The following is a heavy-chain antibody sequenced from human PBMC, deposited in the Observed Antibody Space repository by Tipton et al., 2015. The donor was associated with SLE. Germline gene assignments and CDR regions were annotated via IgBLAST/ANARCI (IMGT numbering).Heavy chain of an antibody. D-gene: IGHD7-27*01. Sequence: LRLSCTVSGGSISGSFYYWGWIRQPPGKGLEWIVSVYFTGSTYYNPSLESRVTISVDMSKNQFSLKLSSVTAADTAVFYCAHANWGTNFDYWGQGTLVTVSS. V-gene: IGHV4-39*07. J-gene: IGHJ4*02. CDR3: AHANWGTNFDY. CDR1: GGSISGSFYY. CDR2: VYFTGST.